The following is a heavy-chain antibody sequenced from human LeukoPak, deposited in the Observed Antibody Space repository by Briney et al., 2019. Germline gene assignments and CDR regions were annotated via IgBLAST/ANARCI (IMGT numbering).Heavy chain of an antibody. CDR1: GGSISSYY. D-gene: IGHD1-26*01. J-gene: IGHJ6*03. CDR3: ARVVGSGGSYYYYMDV. V-gene: IGHV4-59*01. CDR2: IYYSGST. Sequence: PSETLSLTCTVSGGSISSYYWSWIRQPPGKGLEWIGYIYYSGSTNYNPSLKSRVTISVDTSKNQFSLKLSSVTAAGTAVYYCARVVGSGGSYYYYMDVWGKGTTVTVSS.